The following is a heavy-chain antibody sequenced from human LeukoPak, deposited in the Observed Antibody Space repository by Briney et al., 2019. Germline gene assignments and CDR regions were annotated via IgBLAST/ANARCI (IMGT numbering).Heavy chain of an antibody. Sequence: GESLKISCKGSGYSFTSYWIGWVRQMPGRGLEWMGIIYPGDSDTRYSPSFQGQVTISADKSISTAYLQWSSLKASDTAMYYCARQGRRATSQYYYDSSGYRRDAFDIWGQGTMVTVSS. D-gene: IGHD3-22*01. CDR2: IYPGDSDT. V-gene: IGHV5-51*01. CDR3: ARQGRRATSQYYYDSSGYRRDAFDI. CDR1: GYSFTSYW. J-gene: IGHJ3*02.